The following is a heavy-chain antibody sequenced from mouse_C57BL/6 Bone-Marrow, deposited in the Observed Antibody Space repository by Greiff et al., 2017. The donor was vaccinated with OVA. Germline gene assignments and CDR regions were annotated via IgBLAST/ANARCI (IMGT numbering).Heavy chain of an antibody. Sequence: QVQLQQSGAELVRPGTSVKVSCKASVYAFTNYLIEWVKQRPGQGLEWIGVINPGSGGTNYNEKFKGKATLTADKSSSTAYMQLSSLTSEDSAVYFCARSGYWWYFDVWGTGTTVTVSS. V-gene: IGHV1-54*01. CDR2: INPGSGGT. J-gene: IGHJ1*03. CDR3: ARSGYWWYFDV. D-gene: IGHD3-1*01. CDR1: VYAFTNYL.